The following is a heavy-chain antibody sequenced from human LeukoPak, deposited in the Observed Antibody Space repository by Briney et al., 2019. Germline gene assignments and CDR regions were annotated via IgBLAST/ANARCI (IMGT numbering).Heavy chain of an antibody. Sequence: KPSETLSLTCTVSVGSISSSSYYWGWIRQPPGKGLEWIGSIYYSGSTYYNPSLKSRVTISVDTSKNQFSLKVSSETAGDTAVYYCARGRMTGETPFDYWGQGTLVTVSS. CDR2: IYYSGST. V-gene: IGHV4-39*01. CDR3: ARGRMTGETPFDY. D-gene: IGHD7-27*01. CDR1: VGSISSSSYY. J-gene: IGHJ4*02.